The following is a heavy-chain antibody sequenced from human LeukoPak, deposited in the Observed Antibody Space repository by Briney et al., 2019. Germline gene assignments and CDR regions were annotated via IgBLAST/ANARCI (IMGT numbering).Heavy chain of an antibody. D-gene: IGHD3-3*01. CDR2: IYYSGST. CDR3: AKDSQHYDFWSRYKQYDYHYMDV. J-gene: IGHJ6*03. V-gene: IGHV4-30-4*08. Sequence: SETLSLTCTVSGGSISSGDYYWSWIRQPPGKGLEWIGYIYYSGSTYYNPPLKSRVTISVDTSKNQFSLKLSSVTAADTAVYYCAKDSQHYDFWSRYKQYDYHYMDVWGKGTTVIVSS. CDR1: GGSISSGDYY.